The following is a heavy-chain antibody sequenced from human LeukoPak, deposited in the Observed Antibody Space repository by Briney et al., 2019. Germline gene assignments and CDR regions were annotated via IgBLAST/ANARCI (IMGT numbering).Heavy chain of an antibody. CDR3: ARGQYLEWQWLVL. Sequence: GSSVKVSCKASGYTFTSYDINWVRQATGQGLEWMGWMNPNSGNTGYAQKFQGRVTMTRNTSISTAYMELSSLRSEDTAVYYCARGQYLEWQWLVLWGQGTLVTVSS. V-gene: IGHV1-8*01. CDR2: MNPNSGNT. CDR1: GYTFTSYD. D-gene: IGHD6-19*01. J-gene: IGHJ4*02.